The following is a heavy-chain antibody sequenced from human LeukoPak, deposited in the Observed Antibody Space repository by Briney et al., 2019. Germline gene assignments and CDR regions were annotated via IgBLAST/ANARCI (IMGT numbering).Heavy chain of an antibody. Sequence: SVKVSCKASGGTFSSYAISWMRQAPGQGLEWMGGIIPIFGTANYAQKFQGRVTITADESTSTAYMELSSLRSEDSAVYYCARDLLGDYVDYWGQGTLVTVSS. V-gene: IGHV1-69*13. CDR2: IIPIFGTA. J-gene: IGHJ4*02. CDR1: GGTFSSYA. CDR3: ARDLLGDYVDY. D-gene: IGHD2-15*01.